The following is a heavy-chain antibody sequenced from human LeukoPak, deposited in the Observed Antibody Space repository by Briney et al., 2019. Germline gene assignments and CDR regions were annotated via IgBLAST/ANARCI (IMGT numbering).Heavy chain of an antibody. V-gene: IGHV3-33*01. Sequence: PGRSLRLSCAASGFTFSSYGMHWVPQAPGKGLEWVAVIWYDGSNKYYADSVKGRFTISRDNSKNTLYLQMNSLRAEDTAVYYCARGGRLSSNDFDYWGQGTLVTVSS. CDR1: GFTFSSYG. CDR3: ARGGRLSSNDFDY. CDR2: IWYDGSNK. J-gene: IGHJ4*02. D-gene: IGHD2-2*01.